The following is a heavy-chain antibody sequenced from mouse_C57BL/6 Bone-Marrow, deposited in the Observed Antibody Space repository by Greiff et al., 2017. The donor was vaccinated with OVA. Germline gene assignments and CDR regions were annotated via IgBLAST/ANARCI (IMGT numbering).Heavy chain of an antibody. Sequence: EVMLVESGGGLVQSGRSLRLSCATSGFTFSDFYMEWVRQAPGKGLEWIAASRNKANDYTTEYSASVKGRFIVSRDTSQSILDLQMNALRAEDTAIYYCARDHYYGSSYWYFDVWGTGTTVTVSS. V-gene: IGHV7-1*01. CDR2: SRNKANDYTT. J-gene: IGHJ1*03. CDR3: ARDHYYGSSYWYFDV. CDR1: GFTFSDFY. D-gene: IGHD1-1*01.